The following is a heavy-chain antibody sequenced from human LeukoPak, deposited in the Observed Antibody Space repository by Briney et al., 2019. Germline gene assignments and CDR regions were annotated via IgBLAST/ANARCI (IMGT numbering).Heavy chain of an antibody. CDR3: ARLRASRGYCSSTSCYTGWFDP. D-gene: IGHD2-2*02. CDR2: IYYSGST. Sequence: ASETLSLTCTVSGGSISSSSYYWGWIRQPPGKGLEWIGSIYYSGSTYYNPSLKSRVTISVDTSKNQFSLKLSSVTAADTAVYYCARLRASRGYCSSTSCYTGWFDPWGQGTLVTVSS. CDR1: GGSISSSSYY. J-gene: IGHJ5*02. V-gene: IGHV4-39*01.